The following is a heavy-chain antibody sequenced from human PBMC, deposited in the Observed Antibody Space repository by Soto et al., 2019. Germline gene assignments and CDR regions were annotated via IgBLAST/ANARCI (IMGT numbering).Heavy chain of an antibody. V-gene: IGHV3-23*01. D-gene: IGHD4-17*01. CDR3: ATEYGDDY. Sequence: GGSLRLSCTASESTFTSYVMSWVRQAPGKGLEWVSAISGSGGSTYYADSVKGRFTISRDNSKNTLYLQMNSLGAEDTAVYYCATEYGDDYWGQGTLVTVSS. CDR2: ISGSGGST. CDR1: ESTFTSYV. J-gene: IGHJ4*02.